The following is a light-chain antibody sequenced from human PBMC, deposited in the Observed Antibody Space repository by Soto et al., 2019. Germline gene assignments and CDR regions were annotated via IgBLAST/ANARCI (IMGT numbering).Light chain of an antibody. V-gene: IGKV1-12*01. CDR1: QGISSW. CDR2: GAS. J-gene: IGKJ2*01. CDR3: QQVYDFPHT. Sequence: DIQMTQSPSALSASVGDRVTITCRGSQGISSWLAWYQQKPGKAPRLLIYGASSLQRGVSSRFVGSASGTYFTLTISSLQPEDFATYYCQQVYDFPHTFGQGTKVE.